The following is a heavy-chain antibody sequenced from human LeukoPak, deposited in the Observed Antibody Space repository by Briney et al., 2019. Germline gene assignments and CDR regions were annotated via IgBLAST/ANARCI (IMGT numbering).Heavy chain of an antibody. V-gene: IGHV4-34*01. CDR1: GGSISSYY. Sequence: KSSETLSLTCTVSGGSISSYYWSWIRQPPGKGLEWIGEINHSGSTNYNPSLKSRVTISVDTSKNQFSLKLSSVTAADTAVYYCARGPSYYYDSSGLDYWGQGTLVTVSS. J-gene: IGHJ4*02. CDR3: ARGPSYYYDSSGLDY. CDR2: INHSGST. D-gene: IGHD3-22*01.